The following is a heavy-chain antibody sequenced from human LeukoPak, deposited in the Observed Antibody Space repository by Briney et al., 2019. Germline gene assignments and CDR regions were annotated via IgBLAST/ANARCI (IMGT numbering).Heavy chain of an antibody. Sequence: PGGSLRLSCSASGFSFTDYYMSWIRQSPGKGLEWVSYISSSGTTIYYADSVKGRFTISRDTAKNTLHLQMNSLRVEDTAVYYCARAVKWDYWGQGALVTVSS. D-gene: IGHD1-26*01. V-gene: IGHV3-11*04. CDR2: ISSSGTTI. CDR3: ARAVKWDY. CDR1: GFSFTDYY. J-gene: IGHJ4*02.